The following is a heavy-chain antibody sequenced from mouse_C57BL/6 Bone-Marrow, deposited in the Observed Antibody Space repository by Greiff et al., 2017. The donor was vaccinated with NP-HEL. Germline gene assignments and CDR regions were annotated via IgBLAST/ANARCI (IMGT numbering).Heavy chain of an antibody. CDR2: INPSSGYT. CDR1: GYTFTSYT. Sequence: QVQLKQSGAELARPGASVKMSCKASGYTFTSYTMHWVKQRPGQGLEWIGYINPSSGYTTYNQKFKDKATLTADKSSSTAYMQLSSLTSEDSAVYYCARWGCYYAMDYWGQGTSGTVSS. J-gene: IGHJ4*01. CDR3: ARWGCYYAMDY. V-gene: IGHV1-4*01.